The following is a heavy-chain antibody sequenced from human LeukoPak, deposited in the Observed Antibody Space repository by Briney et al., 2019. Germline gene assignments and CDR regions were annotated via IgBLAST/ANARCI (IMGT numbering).Heavy chain of an antibody. CDR2: MNPNSGNT. CDR1: GYTFTSYD. J-gene: IGHJ3*02. CDR3: ARSIAVYAFDI. V-gene: IGHV1-8*03. Sequence: ASVKVSCKASGYTFTSYDINWVRQATGQGLEWMGWMNPNSGNTGYAQKFQGRVTITRNTSISTAYMELSSLRSEDTAVYYCARSIAVYAFDIWGQGTMVTVSS. D-gene: IGHD6-19*01.